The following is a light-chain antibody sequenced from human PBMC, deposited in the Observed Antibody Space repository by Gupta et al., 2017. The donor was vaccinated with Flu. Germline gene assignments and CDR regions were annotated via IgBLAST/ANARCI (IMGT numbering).Light chain of an antibody. Sequence: DVQLTQSSSSLSVFVGDRVTITCRASQTIRDYVNWYQQKPGEAPKLLISAASNLQGGVPSRFSGSGSGTEFTLTISSLQYEDLATYYCQQGSSTPLTFGGGTKVEL. CDR3: QQGSSTPLT. V-gene: IGKV1-39*01. CDR1: QTIRDY. J-gene: IGKJ4*01. CDR2: AAS.